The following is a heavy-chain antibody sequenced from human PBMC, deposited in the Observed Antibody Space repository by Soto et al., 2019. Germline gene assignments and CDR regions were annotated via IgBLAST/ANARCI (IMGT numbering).Heavy chain of an antibody. CDR3: ARAPRDGYNYVLP. Sequence: QVQLVQSGAEVKKPGASVKVSCKASGYTFTSYGISWVRQVPGQGLEWMGWISAYNGNTNYAQKFQGRVTMTTDTSTTKAYMELRSLRSDDKAVYYCARAPRDGYNYVLPWGQGTLVIVSS. D-gene: IGHD5-12*01. J-gene: IGHJ4*02. V-gene: IGHV1-18*01. CDR2: ISAYNGNT. CDR1: GYTFTSYG.